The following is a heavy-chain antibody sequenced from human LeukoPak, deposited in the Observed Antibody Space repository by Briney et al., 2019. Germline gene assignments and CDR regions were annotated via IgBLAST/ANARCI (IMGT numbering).Heavy chain of an antibody. CDR3: ARGGADGYNLFSPLFDI. Sequence: SETLSLTCTVSGGSISSSSYYWGWIRQPPGKGLEWIGSIYYSGSTYYNPSLKSRVTISVDTSKNQFSLKLSSVTAADTAVYYCARGGADGYNLFSPLFDIWGQGTMVTVSS. CDR2: IYYSGST. D-gene: IGHD5-24*01. V-gene: IGHV4-39*07. CDR1: GGSISSSSYY. J-gene: IGHJ3*02.